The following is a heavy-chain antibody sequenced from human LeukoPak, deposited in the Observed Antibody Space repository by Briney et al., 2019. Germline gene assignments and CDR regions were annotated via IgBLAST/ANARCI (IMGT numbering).Heavy chain of an antibody. Sequence: SETLSLTCTVSGVSISSGDYYWSWIRQPPGKGLEWIGYTYYSGSTYYNPSLKSRVTISVDTSKNQFSLKLGSVTAADTAVYYCARPYYYDSRIDPWGQGTRVTVSS. V-gene: IGHV4-30-4*01. D-gene: IGHD3-22*01. CDR1: GVSISSGDYY. CDR3: ARPYYYDSRIDP. J-gene: IGHJ5*02. CDR2: TYYSGST.